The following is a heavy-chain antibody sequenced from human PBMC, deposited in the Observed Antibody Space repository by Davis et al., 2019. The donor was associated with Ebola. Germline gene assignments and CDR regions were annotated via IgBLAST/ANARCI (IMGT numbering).Heavy chain of an antibody. Sequence: PGGSLRLSCAASGFTFSSYWMSWVRQAPGKGLEWVANIKQDGCEKYYVDSVKGRFTISRDNAKNTLFLQMNTLTSDDTAVYYCAKSAVEGGYDLDHFYGMDVWGQGTTVTVSS. J-gene: IGHJ6*02. CDR1: GFTFSSYW. V-gene: IGHV3-7*01. D-gene: IGHD5-12*01. CDR2: IKQDGCEK. CDR3: AKSAVEGGYDLDHFYGMDV.